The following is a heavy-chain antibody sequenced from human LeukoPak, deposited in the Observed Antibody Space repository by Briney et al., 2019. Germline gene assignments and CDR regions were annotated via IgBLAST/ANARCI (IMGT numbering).Heavy chain of an antibody. CDR2: IIPIFGTA. V-gene: IGHV1-69*13. CDR1: GGTFSSYA. Sequence: SVKVSCKASGGTFSSYAISWVRQAPGQGLEWMEGIIPIFGTANYAQKFQGRVTITADESTSTAYMELSSLRSEDTAVYYCARLGPFYDSSSYGDYNWFDPWGQGTLVTVSS. J-gene: IGHJ5*02. CDR3: ARLGPFYDSSSYGDYNWFDP. D-gene: IGHD3-22*01.